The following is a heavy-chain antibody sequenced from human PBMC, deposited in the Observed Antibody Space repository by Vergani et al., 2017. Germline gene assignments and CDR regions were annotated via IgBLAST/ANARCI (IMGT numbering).Heavy chain of an antibody. CDR2: IYYSGST. Sequence: QVQLQESGPGLVKPSQTLSLTFPVSGRSISSGDYSWTSIRQPPGKGLEWIGYIYYSGSTYYNPSLKSRVTISVDTSKNQFSLKLSSVTAADTAVYYCARVRRDDSSGYYYYYGMDVWGQGTTVTVSS. CDR1: GRSISSGDYS. J-gene: IGHJ6*02. CDR3: ARVRRDDSSGYYYYYGMDV. V-gene: IGHV4-30-4*01. D-gene: IGHD3-22*01.